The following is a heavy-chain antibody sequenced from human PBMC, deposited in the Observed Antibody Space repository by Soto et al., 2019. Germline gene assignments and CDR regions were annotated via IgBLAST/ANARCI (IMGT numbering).Heavy chain of an antibody. CDR1: GFTFSSYW. CDR3: ARGSSDIAAAGLVY. Sequence: EVQLVESGGGLVQPGGSLRLSCAASGFTFSSYWMHWVRQTPGKGLVWVSRINSDGSSTSYADSVKGRFTISRDNARNTLYLQMSSLRAEDTAVYYCARGSSDIAAAGLVYWGQGTLVTVSS. D-gene: IGHD6-13*01. J-gene: IGHJ4*02. V-gene: IGHV3-74*01. CDR2: INSDGSST.